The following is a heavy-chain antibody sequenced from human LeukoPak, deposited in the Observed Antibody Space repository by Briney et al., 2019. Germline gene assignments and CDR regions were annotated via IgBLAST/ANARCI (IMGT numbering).Heavy chain of an antibody. Sequence: GGSLRLSCAASGFTFSSYGMHWVRQAPGKGLEWVAVISYDGSNKYYADSVKGRFTISRDNSENTLDLHMHSLRAEDTAVYYCAAKGNGYTGIYLFAHWGQGTLVTVSS. CDR3: AAKGNGYTGIYLFAH. V-gene: IGHV3-30*03. J-gene: IGHJ4*02. D-gene: IGHD1-26*01. CDR2: ISYDGSNK. CDR1: GFTFSSYG.